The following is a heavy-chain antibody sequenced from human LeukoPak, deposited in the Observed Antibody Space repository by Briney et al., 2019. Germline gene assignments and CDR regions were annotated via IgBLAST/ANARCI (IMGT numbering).Heavy chain of an antibody. V-gene: IGHV3-7*01. CDR3: ARPHSISGDDAFDI. J-gene: IGHJ3*02. D-gene: IGHD3-3*01. Sequence: GGSLRLSCAASGFTFSRYWMTWVRQAPGKGLEWVSNIKQDGSEKYYVGSVMGRFTISRDNAKNSLFLQMNSLRAEDTAVYYCARPHSISGDDAFDISGHGTMVSVSS. CDR2: IKQDGSEK. CDR1: GFTFSRYW.